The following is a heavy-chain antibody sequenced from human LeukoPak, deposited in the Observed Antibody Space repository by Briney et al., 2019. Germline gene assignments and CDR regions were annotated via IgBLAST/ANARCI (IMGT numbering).Heavy chain of an antibody. J-gene: IGHJ6*03. D-gene: IGHD2-2*01. CDR2: ISGSGGST. Sequence: GGSLRLSCAASGFTFSSYAMSWVRHAPGKGVEGVSAISGSGGSTYYADSVKGRFTISRDNSKNALYLQMNSLRAEDTAVYYCAKAPLPALVVPAAISHYYYYMDVWGKGTTVTVSS. CDR1: GFTFSSYA. V-gene: IGHV3-23*01. CDR3: AKAPLPALVVPAAISHYYYYMDV.